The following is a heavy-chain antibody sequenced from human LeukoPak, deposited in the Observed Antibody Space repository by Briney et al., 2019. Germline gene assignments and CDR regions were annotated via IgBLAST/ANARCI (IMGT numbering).Heavy chain of an antibody. CDR1: GFTFSSYA. CDR2: ISYDGSNK. V-gene: IGHV3-30*04. D-gene: IGHD6-19*01. Sequence: GGSLRLSCAASGFTFSSYAMHWVRQAPGKGLEWVAVISYDGSNKYYADSVKGRFTISRDNSKNTLYLQMNSLRAEDTAVYYCARPPPISSGWYFDYWGQGTLVTVSS. J-gene: IGHJ4*02. CDR3: ARPPPISSGWYFDY.